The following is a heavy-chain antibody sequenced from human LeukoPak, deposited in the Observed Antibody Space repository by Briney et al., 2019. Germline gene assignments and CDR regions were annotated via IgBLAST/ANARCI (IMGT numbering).Heavy chain of an antibody. D-gene: IGHD1-26*01. CDR1: GMNFEKYA. J-gene: IGHJ6*01. Sequence: PGGSLRLSCVASGMNFEKYAMHWVRQRPGKGLEWVAVISADGRADHADSVKGRFTVSRDNSKESLFLDMSSLRGEDSAFYYCATWAFYHGLDVWGQGTKVSVCS. CDR2: ISADGRA. CDR3: ATWAFYHGLDV. V-gene: IGHV3-43*02.